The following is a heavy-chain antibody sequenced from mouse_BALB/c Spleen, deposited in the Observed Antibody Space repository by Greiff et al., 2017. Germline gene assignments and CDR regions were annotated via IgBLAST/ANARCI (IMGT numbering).Heavy chain of an antibody. Sequence: EVQGVESGGGLVKPGGSLKLSCAASGFTFSSYAMSWVRQTPEKRLEWVASISSGGSTYYPDSVKGRFTISRDNARNILYLQMSSLRSEDTAMYYCARGIYYDYDGYAMDDWGQGTSVTVSS. CDR3: ARGIYYDYDGYAMDD. J-gene: IGHJ4*01. D-gene: IGHD2-4*01. CDR2: ISSGGST. V-gene: IGHV5-6-5*01. CDR1: GFTFSSYA.